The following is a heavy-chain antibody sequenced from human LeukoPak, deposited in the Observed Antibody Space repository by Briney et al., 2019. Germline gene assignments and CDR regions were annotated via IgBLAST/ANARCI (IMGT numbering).Heavy chain of an antibody. V-gene: IGHV1-8*01. Sequence: ASVKVSCKASGYTFTCYDINWVRQATGQGLEWMGWMNPNSGNTGYAQKFQGRVTMTRNTSISTAYMELSRLRSEDTAVYYCARGRKIFGMVTHSDYWGQGPLVTVS. CDR1: GYTFTCYD. CDR2: MNPNSGNT. J-gene: IGHJ4*02. CDR3: ARGRKIFGMVTHSDY. D-gene: IGHD3-3*01.